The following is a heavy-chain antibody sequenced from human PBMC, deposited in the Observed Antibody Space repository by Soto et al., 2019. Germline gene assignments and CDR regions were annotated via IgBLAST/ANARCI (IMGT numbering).Heavy chain of an antibody. D-gene: IGHD5-18*01. Sequence: PGGALRLSCAXSGXXXXXXAMHWVRXXPGKGXEWVAVISYDGSNKYYADSVKGRFTISRDNSKNTLYLQMNSLRAEDTAVYYCARDQKYSYGYFYYYYYYGMDVWGQRTTVTVS. J-gene: IGHJ6*02. CDR2: ISYDGSNK. CDR3: ARDQKYSYGYFYYYYYYGMDV. CDR1: GXXXXXXA. V-gene: IGHV3-30-3*01.